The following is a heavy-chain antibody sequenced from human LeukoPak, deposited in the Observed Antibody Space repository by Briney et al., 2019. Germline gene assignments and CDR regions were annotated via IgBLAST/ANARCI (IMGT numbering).Heavy chain of an antibody. CDR1: GFTFSSYA. CDR2: ISYDGSNK. Sequence: GGSLRLSCAASGFTFSSYAMHWVRQAPGRGLEWVAVISYDGSNKYYADSVKGRFTISRDNSKNTLYLQMNSLRAEDTAVYYCARDLTAGITMIAYYFDYWGQGTLATVSS. J-gene: IGHJ4*02. CDR3: ARDLTAGITMIAYYFDY. D-gene: IGHD3-22*01. V-gene: IGHV3-30-3*01.